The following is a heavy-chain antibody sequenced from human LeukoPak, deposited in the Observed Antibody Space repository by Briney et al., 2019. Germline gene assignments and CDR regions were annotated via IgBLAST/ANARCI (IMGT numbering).Heavy chain of an antibody. D-gene: IGHD2-2*03. J-gene: IGHJ5*02. CDR2: ILASGSPT. CDR3: ARGVDIVVVPAASESYWFDP. CDR1: GFNFNSYT. V-gene: IGHV3-48*04. Sequence: GGSLRLSCAASGFNFNSYTMNWVRQAPGKGLQWVANILASGSPTYYADSVKGRFIISRDNAKNSLYLQMNSLRAEDTAVYYCARGVDIVVVPAASESYWFDPWGQGTLVTVSS.